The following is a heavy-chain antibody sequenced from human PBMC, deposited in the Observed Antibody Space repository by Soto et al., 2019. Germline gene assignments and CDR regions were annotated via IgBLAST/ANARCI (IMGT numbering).Heavy chain of an antibody. V-gene: IGHV1-18*01. CDR2: ISAYNGNT. CDR3: ASFHAVRGGSRKPRHFDY. D-gene: IGHD2-8*01. CDR1: GYTFTSYG. Sequence: GASVKVSCKASGYTFTSYGISWVRQAPGQGLEWMGWISAYNGNTNYAQKLQGRVTMTTDTSTSTAYMELRSLRSDDTAVYYCASFHAVRGGSRKPRHFDYWGQGTLVTVSS. J-gene: IGHJ4*02.